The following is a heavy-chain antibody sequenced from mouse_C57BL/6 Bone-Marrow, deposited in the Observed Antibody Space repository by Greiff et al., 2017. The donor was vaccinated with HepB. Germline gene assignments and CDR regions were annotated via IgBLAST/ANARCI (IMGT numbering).Heavy chain of an antibody. CDR1: GYSITSGYY. Sequence: EVQLQQSGPGLVKPSQSLSLTCSVTGYSITSGYYWNWIRQFPGNKLEWMGYISYDGSNNYNPSLKNRISITRDTSKNQFFLKLNSVTTEDTATYYCARVGDWYWYFDVWGTGTTVTVSS. D-gene: IGHD4-1*01. V-gene: IGHV3-6*01. CDR2: ISYDGSN. CDR3: ARVGDWYWYFDV. J-gene: IGHJ1*03.